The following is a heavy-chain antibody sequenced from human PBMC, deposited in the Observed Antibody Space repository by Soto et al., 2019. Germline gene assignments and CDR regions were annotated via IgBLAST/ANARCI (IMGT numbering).Heavy chain of an antibody. CDR2: INYNGST. CDR1: GGSFSAYY. J-gene: IGHJ4*02. V-gene: IGHV4-34*01. Sequence: SETLSLTCAVYGGSFSAYYWSWIRQPPGKGLEWIGSINYNGSTNNNPSLRGRLTVSADTSKNQFSMRLTSATAADTAVYYCARHKDQWGNTWSYYFDSWGQGALVTVS. CDR3: ARHKDQWGNTWSYYFDS. D-gene: IGHD6-13*01.